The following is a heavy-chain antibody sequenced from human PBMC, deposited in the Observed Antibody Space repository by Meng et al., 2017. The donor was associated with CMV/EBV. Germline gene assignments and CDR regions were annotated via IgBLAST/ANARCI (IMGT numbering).Heavy chain of an antibody. Sequence: GESLKISCAASGFTFSDYYMSWIRQAPGKGLEWVSYISSSGSTIYYADSVKGRFTISRDNAKNSLYLQMNSLRAEDTAVYYCTRVAAAGDFDYWGQGTLVTVSS. V-gene: IGHV3-11*04. CDR2: ISSSGSTI. CDR1: GFTFSDYY. D-gene: IGHD6-13*01. CDR3: TRVAAAGDFDY. J-gene: IGHJ4*02.